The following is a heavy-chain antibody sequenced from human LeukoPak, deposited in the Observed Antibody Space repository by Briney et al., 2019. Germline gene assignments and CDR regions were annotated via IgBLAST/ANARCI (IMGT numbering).Heavy chain of an antibody. D-gene: IGHD1-1*01. J-gene: IGHJ4*02. CDR1: GGSISSYY. CDR3: ARVNAAGVDY. Sequence: SETLSLTCTVSGGSISSYYWSWIRQPAGKGLEWIGRIYTSGSTYYNPSPKSRVTISVDRSKNQFSLKLSSVTAADTAVYYCARVNAAGVDYWGQGTLVTVSS. V-gene: IGHV4-4*07. CDR2: IYTSGST.